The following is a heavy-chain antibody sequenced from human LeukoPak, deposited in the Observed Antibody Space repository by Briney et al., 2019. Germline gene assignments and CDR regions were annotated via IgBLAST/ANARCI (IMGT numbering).Heavy chain of an antibody. D-gene: IGHD3-16*01. V-gene: IGHV4-34*01. J-gene: IGHJ4*02. CDR3: ARAHLWYFDY. CDR1: GGSFSGYY. CDR2: ISHSGST. Sequence: PSETLSLTCAVYGGSFSGYYWSWIRQPPGKGLEWIGEISHSGSTNYNPSLKSRVTISVDTSKNQFSLKLSSVTAADTAVYYCARAHLWYFDYWGQGTLVTVSS.